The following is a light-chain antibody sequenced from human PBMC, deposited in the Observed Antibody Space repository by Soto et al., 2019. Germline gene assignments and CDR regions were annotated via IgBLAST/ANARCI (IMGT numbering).Light chain of an antibody. CDR2: LEGSGSY. CDR3: ETGDSNINWV. Sequence: QPVLTQSSSASASLGSSVKLTCTLSSGHSSYIIAWHQQQPGKAPRYLMKLEGSGSYNKGSGVPDRFSGSSSGADRYLTIATLQSEYEADYYCETGDSNINWVFGGGTKLTVL. J-gene: IGLJ3*02. CDR1: SGHSSYI. V-gene: IGLV4-60*03.